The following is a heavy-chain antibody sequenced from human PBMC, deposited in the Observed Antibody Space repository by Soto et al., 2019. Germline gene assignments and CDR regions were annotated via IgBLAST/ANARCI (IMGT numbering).Heavy chain of an antibody. CDR2: TYYRSKWYN. Sequence: RSHTLSLTCSISGDSVSSNSAAWNWIRQSPSRGLEWLGRTYYRSKWYNDYAVSVKSRITINPDTSKNQFSLQLNSVTPEDTAVYHCARGDPIEAELGLARCCQWGQGPRVTVSS. V-gene: IGHV6-1*01. CDR3: ARGDPIEAELGLARCCQ. CDR1: GDSVSSNSAA. J-gene: IGHJ4*02. D-gene: IGHD6-6*01.